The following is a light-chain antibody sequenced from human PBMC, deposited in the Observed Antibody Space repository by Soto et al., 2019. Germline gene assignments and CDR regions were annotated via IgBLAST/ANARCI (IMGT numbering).Light chain of an antibody. Sequence: EIQMTQSPSNMSTSVGDRITITCRASQSISSYLNWYQQKPGKAPKLLIYAASSLQSGVPPRFSGSGSGTDFTLTISSLQPEDFATYYCQQSYSTPLTFGGGTKVDIK. J-gene: IGKJ4*01. CDR3: QQSYSTPLT. CDR2: AAS. CDR1: QSISSY. V-gene: IGKV1-39*01.